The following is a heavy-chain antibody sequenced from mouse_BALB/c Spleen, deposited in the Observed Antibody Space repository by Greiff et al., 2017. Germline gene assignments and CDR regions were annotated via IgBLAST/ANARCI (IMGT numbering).Heavy chain of an antibody. V-gene: IGHV2-6-7*01. CDR3: ARDTGGNRGAMDY. CDR1: GFSLTGYG. D-gene: IGHD1-1*02. CDR2: IWGDGST. J-gene: IGHJ4*01. Sequence: QVQLQQSGPGLVAPSQSLSITCTVSGFSLTGYGVNWVRQPPGKGLEWLGMIWGDGSTDYNSALKSRLSISKDNSKSQVFLKMNSLQTDDTARYYCARDTGGNRGAMDYWGQGTSVTVSS.